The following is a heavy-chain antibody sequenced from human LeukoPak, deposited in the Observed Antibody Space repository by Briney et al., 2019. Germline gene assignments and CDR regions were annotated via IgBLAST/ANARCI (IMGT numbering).Heavy chain of an antibody. V-gene: IGHV3-53*01. J-gene: IGHJ4*02. CDR3: ATGPTMVRGVIFGY. Sequence: HPGGSLRLSCAASGFTVGTNYMSWVRQAPGKGLEWVSLIYSGSSTYYANSVKGRFTISRDNSKNTVYLQMNSLRAEDTAVYYCATGPTMVRGVIFGYWGQGTLVTVSS. D-gene: IGHD3-10*01. CDR2: IYSGSST. CDR1: GFTVGTNY.